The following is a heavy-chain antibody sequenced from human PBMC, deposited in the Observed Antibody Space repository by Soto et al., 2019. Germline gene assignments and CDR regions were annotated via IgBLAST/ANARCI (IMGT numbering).Heavy chain of an antibody. CDR1: GGTFNNYA. CDR3: AKWGVQQLLTDSYYGMDV. J-gene: IGHJ6*02. CDR2: IVPILYAT. Sequence: QVQLVQSGAEVKKPGSSVKVSCRASGGTFNNYAISWVRQAPGQGLEWMGGIVPILYATRYAQKLQGRVTITADESTNTAYMELSSLRSEDSAVYYCAKWGVQQLLTDSYYGMDVWGQGTTVTVSS. D-gene: IGHD6-13*01. V-gene: IGHV1-69*01.